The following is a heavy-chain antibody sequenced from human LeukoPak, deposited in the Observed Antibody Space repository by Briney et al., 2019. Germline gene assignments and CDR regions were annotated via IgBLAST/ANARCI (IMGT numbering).Heavy chain of an antibody. CDR2: IIPIFGTP. CDR3: ARIKVVVAATPNYWFDP. Sequence: SVKVSCKASGGTFSSYAISWVRQAPGQGLGWMGGIIPIFGTPNYAQNFQGRVTITADKSTSTAYMELISLRSEDTAVYYCARIKVVVAATPNYWFDPWGQGTLVTVSS. D-gene: IGHD2-15*01. CDR1: GGTFSSYA. J-gene: IGHJ5*02. V-gene: IGHV1-69*06.